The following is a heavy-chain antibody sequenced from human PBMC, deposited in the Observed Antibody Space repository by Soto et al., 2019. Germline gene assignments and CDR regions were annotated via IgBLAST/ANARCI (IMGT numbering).Heavy chain of an antibody. CDR3: ASGASRWYPYFFDS. J-gene: IGHJ4*02. CDR2: IIPYYNTL. V-gene: IGHV1-69*01. CDR1: EGTFNSYA. D-gene: IGHD6-13*01. Sequence: QXXVVQSGAEVRKPGSSVKLSCKASEGTFNSYAIAWVXXXPGQGREGMGGIIPYYNTLNYAQKFQDRVTITADDSTTTVYMELSSLRSDDTAVYFCASGASRWYPYFFDSWAQGTLVTVSS.